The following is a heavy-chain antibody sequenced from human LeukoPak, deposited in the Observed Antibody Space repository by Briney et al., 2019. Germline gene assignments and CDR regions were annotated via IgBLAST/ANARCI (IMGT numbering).Heavy chain of an antibody. D-gene: IGHD2-15*01. V-gene: IGHV3-30*18. J-gene: IGHJ6*02. CDR2: ISYDGSNK. CDR3: AKDSCSGGSCYRGYYGMDV. Sequence: GGSLRLSCAASGFTFSSYGMHWVRQAPGKGLEWVAVISYDGSNKYYADSVKGRFTISRDNSKNTLYLQMNSLRAEDTAVYYCAKDSCSGGSCYRGYYGMDVWGQGTTVTVSS. CDR1: GFTFSSYG.